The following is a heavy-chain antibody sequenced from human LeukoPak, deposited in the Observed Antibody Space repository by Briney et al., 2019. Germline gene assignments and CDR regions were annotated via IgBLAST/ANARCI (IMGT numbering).Heavy chain of an antibody. CDR2: ISTTGLST. D-gene: IGHD1-26*01. Sequence: GRSLRLSCAASGFTFFKYPMNWVRQAPGKGLEGVSTISTTGLSTYSADSVKGRFTISRDNSQYTMYLQRNSLRAKDTAIYYCATHPPLHSATYGTVDHWGQGALVFVSS. J-gene: IGHJ4*02. V-gene: IGHV3-23*01. CDR1: GFTFFKYP. CDR3: ATHPPLHSATYGTVDH.